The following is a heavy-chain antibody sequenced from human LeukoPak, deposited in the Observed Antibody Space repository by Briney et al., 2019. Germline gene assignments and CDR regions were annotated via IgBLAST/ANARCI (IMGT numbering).Heavy chain of an antibody. V-gene: IGHV1-2*06. CDR2: ISPNSGGT. J-gene: IGHJ5*02. Sequence: ASVKVSCKASGYTFTGYYMHWVRQAPGQGLEWMGRISPNSGGTNYAQKFQGRVTMTRDTSISTAYMELSRLRSDDTAVYYCARARRTRGYSGYDYWFDPWGQGTLVTVSS. CDR1: GYTFTGYY. D-gene: IGHD5-12*01. CDR3: ARARRTRGYSGYDYWFDP.